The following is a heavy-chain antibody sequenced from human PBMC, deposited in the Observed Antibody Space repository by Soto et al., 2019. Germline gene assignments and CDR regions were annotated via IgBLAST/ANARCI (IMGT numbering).Heavy chain of an antibody. D-gene: IGHD6-19*01. V-gene: IGHV4-59*04. CDR2: IYFTGTS. CDR1: GGSISSYY. J-gene: IGHJ4*02. Sequence: SETLSLTCTVSGGSISSYYWSWIRQPPGKGLEWIGHIYFTGTSSYSPSLKSRVTMFVDTSKNNFSLRLTSVTAADTAVYYCVRREAVAGSQFDFWGQGTLVTASS. CDR3: VRREAVAGSQFDF.